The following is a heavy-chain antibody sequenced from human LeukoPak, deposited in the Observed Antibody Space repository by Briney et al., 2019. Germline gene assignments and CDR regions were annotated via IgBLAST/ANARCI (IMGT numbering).Heavy chain of an antibody. V-gene: IGHV3-20*04. CDR1: GFTFDDYG. CDR2: INWNGGST. CDR3: ARGLEGSGSYYNGYFDY. Sequence: PGGSLRLSCAASGFTFDDYGMSWVRQVPGKGLGWVSDINWNGGSTGYADSVKGRFTISRDNAKNSLYLQMNSLRAEDTALYYCARGLEGSGSYYNGYFDYWGQGTLVTVSS. J-gene: IGHJ4*02. D-gene: IGHD3-10*01.